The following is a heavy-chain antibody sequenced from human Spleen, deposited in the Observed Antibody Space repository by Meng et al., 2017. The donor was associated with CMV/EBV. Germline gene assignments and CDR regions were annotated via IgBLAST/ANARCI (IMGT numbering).Heavy chain of an antibody. D-gene: IGHD6-13*01. J-gene: IGHJ4*01. V-gene: IGHV3-23*01. Sequence: GESLKISCAASGFTFSNYWMTWVRQAPGRGLAWVSAITASGGSTYYADSVKGRFTVSRDNSKNTLYLQMNSLRAEDTAVYYCAKAFSASWYREYYDDWGQGTLVTVSS. CDR3: AKAFSASWYREYYDD. CDR1: GFTFSNYW. CDR2: ITASGGST.